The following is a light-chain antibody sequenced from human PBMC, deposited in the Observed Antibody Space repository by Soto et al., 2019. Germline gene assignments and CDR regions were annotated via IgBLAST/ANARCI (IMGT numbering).Light chain of an antibody. CDR3: APWDDSLSAHVL. CDR1: SSNIGSNY. J-gene: IGLJ2*01. V-gene: IGLV1-47*01. Sequence: QSVLTQPPSASGTPGQRVTISCSGSSSNIGSNYIYWYHHLPGTAPKLLIYRRNQRPSGVPDRLSGSKSGTSASQAISGLRSKDEADYYCAPWDDSLSAHVLFGGGTKLTVL. CDR2: RRN.